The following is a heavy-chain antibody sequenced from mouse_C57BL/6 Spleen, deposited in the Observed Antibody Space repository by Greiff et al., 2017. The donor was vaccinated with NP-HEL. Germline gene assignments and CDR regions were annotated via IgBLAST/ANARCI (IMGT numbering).Heavy chain of an antibody. V-gene: IGHV5-17*01. CDR2: ISSGSSTI. CDR3: ARRYFDV. J-gene: IGHJ1*03. Sequence: VQLQQSGGGLVKPGGSLKLSCAASGFTFSDYGMHWVRQAPEKGLEWVAYISSGSSTIYYADTVKGRFTISRDKAKNTLSLQMASLRSEDTAMYYCARRYFDVWGTGTTVTVSS. CDR1: GFTFSDYG.